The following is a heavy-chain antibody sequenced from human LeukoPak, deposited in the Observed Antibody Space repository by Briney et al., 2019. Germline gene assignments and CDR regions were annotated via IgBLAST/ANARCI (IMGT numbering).Heavy chain of an antibody. J-gene: IGHJ4*02. CDR1: GFTFSSYG. CDR2: IWYDGSNK. CDR3: AKDVATTVTSLGY. V-gene: IGHV3-33*06. Sequence: GGSLRLSCAASGFTFSSYGMHWVRQAPGKGLEWVAVIWYDGSNKYNADSVKGRFTISRDNSKNTLYLQMNSLRAEDTAVYYCAKDVATTVTSLGYWGQGTLVTVSS. D-gene: IGHD4-17*01.